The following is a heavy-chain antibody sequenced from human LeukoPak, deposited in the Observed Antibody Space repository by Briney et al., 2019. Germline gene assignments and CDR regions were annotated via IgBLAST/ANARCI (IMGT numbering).Heavy chain of an antibody. Sequence: GGSLRLSCAASGFTFSSYSMNWVRQAPGEGLQWVSCISSSSSYIDYADSVKGRFTISRDNAKNSLYLQMNSLRAEDMAVYYCARLGGYWGQGTLVTVSS. V-gene: IGHV3-21*01. CDR1: GFTFSSYS. J-gene: IGHJ4*02. D-gene: IGHD3-16*01. CDR3: ARLGGY. CDR2: ISSSSSYI.